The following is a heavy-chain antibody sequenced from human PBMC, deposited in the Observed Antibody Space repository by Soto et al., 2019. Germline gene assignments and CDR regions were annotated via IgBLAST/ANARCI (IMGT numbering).Heavy chain of an antibody. CDR3: AKDSGGDRYDAYFDL. Sequence: QVQLVESGGGVVQPGTSLRLACAASGVTLSNIGMQWVRQAPGKGLEWVAGISSGGNTKYYADSVKGRFTISRDNSKNTLYLQMNSLRTEDTAVYYCAKDSGGDRYDAYFDLWGQGTLVTVSA. CDR1: GVTLSNIG. J-gene: IGHJ4*02. CDR2: ISSGGNTK. V-gene: IGHV3-30*18. D-gene: IGHD2-21*01.